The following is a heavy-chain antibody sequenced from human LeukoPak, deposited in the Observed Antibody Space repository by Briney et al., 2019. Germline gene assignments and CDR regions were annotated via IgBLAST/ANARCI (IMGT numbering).Heavy chain of an antibody. Sequence: SETLSLTCDVSGYSISSGYYWGWIRQPPGKGLEWIGGVFHSGTTYYNPSLKSRVTISVDTSKNQLSLKLSSVTAADTAVYYCARLRGSTIFGVVILDYYMDVWGKGTTVTVSS. D-gene: IGHD3-3*01. CDR3: ARLRGSTIFGVVILDYYMDV. V-gene: IGHV4-38-2*01. CDR2: VFHSGTT. J-gene: IGHJ6*03. CDR1: GYSISSGYY.